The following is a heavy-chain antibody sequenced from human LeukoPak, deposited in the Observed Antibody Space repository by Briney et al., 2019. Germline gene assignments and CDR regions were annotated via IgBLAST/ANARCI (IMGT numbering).Heavy chain of an antibody. D-gene: IGHD6-19*01. J-gene: IGHJ4*02. CDR3: AKDNRGVKQWLVPRNDY. Sequence: GGSLRLPCATSGFIFKNYAMSWVRQAPGKGLEWVSSIRGSGDNTYYADSVKGRFTISRDNSKSTLYLQMNSLRAEDTAVYYCAKDNRGVKQWLVPRNDYWGQGTLVTVSS. CDR1: GFIFKNYA. V-gene: IGHV3-23*01. CDR2: IRGSGDNT.